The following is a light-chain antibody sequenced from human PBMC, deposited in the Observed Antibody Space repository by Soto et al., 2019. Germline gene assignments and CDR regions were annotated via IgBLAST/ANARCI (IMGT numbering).Light chain of an antibody. CDR3: QQYDQRPPNLS. Sequence: EIVRTQSPATLSVSPGERATLSCRASQSVTTSLGWYQQKPGQAPRLLIYAASVRATGIPARFIGSGSGTEFTLTISSLQSEDVAVYYCQQYDQRPPNLSCRGGTKVEIK. CDR1: QSVTTS. V-gene: IGKV3-15*01. J-gene: IGKJ4*01. CDR2: AAS.